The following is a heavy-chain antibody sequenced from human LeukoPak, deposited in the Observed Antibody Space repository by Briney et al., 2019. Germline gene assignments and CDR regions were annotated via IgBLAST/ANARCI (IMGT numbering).Heavy chain of an antibody. D-gene: IGHD2-2*01. J-gene: IGHJ3*02. CDR1: GFTFSSYS. Sequence: GGSLRLSCAASGFTFSSYSMNWVRQAPGKGLEWVSAISGSGGSTYYADSVKGRFTISRDNSKNTLYLQMNSLRAEDTAVYYCAKGTIVVVPAAMGTDAFDIWGQGTMVTVSS. V-gene: IGHV3-23*01. CDR3: AKGTIVVVPAAMGTDAFDI. CDR2: ISGSGGST.